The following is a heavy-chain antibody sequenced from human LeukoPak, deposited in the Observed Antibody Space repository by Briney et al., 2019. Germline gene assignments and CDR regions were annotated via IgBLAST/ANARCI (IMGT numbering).Heavy chain of an antibody. V-gene: IGHV4-34*01. CDR2: INHSGST. Sequence: SETLSLTCAVYGGSFSGYYWSWIRQPPGTGLEWIGEINHSGSTNYNPSLKSRVTISVDTSKNQFSLKLSSVTAADTAVYYCARPSYYYGSGSYYKGRYYFDYWGQGTLVTVSS. J-gene: IGHJ4*02. CDR3: ARPSYYYGSGSYYKGRYYFDY. CDR1: GGSFSGYY. D-gene: IGHD3-10*01.